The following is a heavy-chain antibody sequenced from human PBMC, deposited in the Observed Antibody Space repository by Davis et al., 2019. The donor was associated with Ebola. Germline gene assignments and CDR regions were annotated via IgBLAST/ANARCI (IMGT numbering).Heavy chain of an antibody. V-gene: IGHV1-2*02. J-gene: IGHJ6*02. D-gene: IGHD2-8*01. CDR2: IDPSGRFT. Sequence: ASVKVSCKASGYSSSAFYMHWVRQAPGQGLEWMGTIDPSGRFTSYAQKFQGRVTMTRDTSIGTAYMELSRLRSDDTAVFLCARASPPEYNVWSRNPHYHYFTMDVWGQGTTVTVSS. CDR3: ARASPPEYNVWSRNPHYHYFTMDV. CDR1: GYSSSAFY.